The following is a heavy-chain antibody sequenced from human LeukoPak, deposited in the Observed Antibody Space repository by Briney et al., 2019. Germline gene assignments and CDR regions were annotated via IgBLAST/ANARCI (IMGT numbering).Heavy chain of an antibody. CDR2: INPNSGGT. CDR3: ARVSSGGAN. V-gene: IGHV1-2*02. J-gene: IGHJ4*02. Sequence: ASLKVSRKASVYTFTGYYMHWGRETPGQGLEWMGWINPNSGGTNYAQTFQGRVTMTRDTSISTAYMDMSRLKSDDTAVYYCARVSSGGANWGQGTLVTVSS. D-gene: IGHD6-19*01. CDR1: VYTFTGYY.